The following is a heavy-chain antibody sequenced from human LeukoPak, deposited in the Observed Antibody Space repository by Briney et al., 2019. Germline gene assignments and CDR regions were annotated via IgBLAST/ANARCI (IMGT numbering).Heavy chain of an antibody. CDR3: ARGRGRQQPPIGCMDV. J-gene: IGHJ6*03. CDR1: GGSISSGDYD. D-gene: IGHD6-13*01. V-gene: IGHV4-30-4*08. CDR2: MYYSGST. Sequence: PSETPPLTCTVSGGSISSGDYDWGWLRQPPGRGLEWVAYMYYSGSTYYNPSLKSRVTISVDTSKNQFSLKLSSVTAADTAVYYCARGRGRQQPPIGCMDVWGKGTTVTVAS.